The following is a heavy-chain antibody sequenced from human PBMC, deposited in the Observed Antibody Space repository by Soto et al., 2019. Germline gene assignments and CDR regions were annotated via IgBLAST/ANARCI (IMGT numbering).Heavy chain of an antibody. Sequence: EVQLVESGGGLVQPGGSLRLSCVASGFTFSSHDMHWVRQVQGKGLEWVSGTGTTGDTYYPGSVKGRFIISREDAKNSLYLQMNARRAGDTAVYYCARDQGAADGSWFFDLWGRGTLVTVSS. V-gene: IGHV3-13*01. CDR2: TGTTGDT. J-gene: IGHJ2*01. D-gene: IGHD2-15*01. CDR1: GFTFSSHD. CDR3: ARDQGAADGSWFFDL.